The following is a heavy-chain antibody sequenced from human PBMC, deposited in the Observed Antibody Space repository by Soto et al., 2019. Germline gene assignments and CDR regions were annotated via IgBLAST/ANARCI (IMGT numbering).Heavy chain of an antibody. J-gene: IGHJ3*02. V-gene: IGHV1-18*01. CDR2: ISAYNGNT. CDR3: ASSFNWNDLPDALDI. CDR1: GYTFTSYG. Sequence: ASVKVSCKASGYTFTSYGISWVRQAPGQGLEWMGWISAYNGNTNYAQKLQGRVTMTTDTSTSTAYMELRSLRSDDTAVYYCASSFNWNDLPDALDIWGQGTMVTVSS. D-gene: IGHD1-20*01.